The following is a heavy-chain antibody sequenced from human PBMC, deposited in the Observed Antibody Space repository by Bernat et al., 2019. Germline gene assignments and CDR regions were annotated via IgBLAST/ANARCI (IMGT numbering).Heavy chain of an antibody. D-gene: IGHD6-13*01. CDR2: ISGSGGST. V-gene: IGHV3-23*04. Sequence: EVQLVESGGGLVQPGGSLRLSCAASGFTFSSYAMSWVRQSPGKGLEWVSAISGSGGSTYYADSVKGRFTISRDNAKNSLYLQMNSLRAEDTAVYYCARGYSSSWYQVGYWGQGTLVTVSS. CDR1: GFTFSSYA. CDR3: ARGYSSSWYQVGY. J-gene: IGHJ4*02.